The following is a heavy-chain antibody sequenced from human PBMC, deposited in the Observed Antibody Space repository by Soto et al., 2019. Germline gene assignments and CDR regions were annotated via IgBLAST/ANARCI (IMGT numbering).Heavy chain of an antibody. CDR2: ISNSGGRT. Sequence: LRLSCTASGFTFSSYAMSWVRQAPGKGLEWVSTISNSGGRTYYADSVKGRFAISRDNSKNTLYLQMTSLRPEDTAVYYCASSIYVLLLAAMPGWFDSWGQGTLVTVSS. D-gene: IGHD2-2*01. J-gene: IGHJ5*01. V-gene: IGHV3-23*01. CDR3: ASSIYVLLLAAMPGWFDS. CDR1: GFTFSSYA.